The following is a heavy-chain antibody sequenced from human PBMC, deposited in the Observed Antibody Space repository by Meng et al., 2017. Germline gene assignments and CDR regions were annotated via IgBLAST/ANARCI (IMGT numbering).Heavy chain of an antibody. CDR1: GFSLSTSGVG. Sequence: QITLKESGPTLVQPTQTLTLTCTFSGFSLSTSGVGVGWIRQPPGKALEWLALIYWDGDKRYSPSLKSRLTITKDTSKNQVVLTMTNMDPVDTATYYCAHRRGDSREGWFDPWGQGTLVTVSS. J-gene: IGHJ5*02. CDR2: IYWDGDK. V-gene: IGHV2-5*02. CDR3: AHRRGDSREGWFDP. D-gene: IGHD2-21*02.